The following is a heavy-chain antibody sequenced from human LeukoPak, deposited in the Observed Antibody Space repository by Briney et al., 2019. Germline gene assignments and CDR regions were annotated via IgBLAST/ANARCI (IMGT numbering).Heavy chain of an antibody. CDR2: ISYDGSNK. J-gene: IGHJ3*02. CDR1: GFTFSSCA. CDR3: ARDLVSGYSYGAREAFDI. Sequence: GRSLRLSCAASGFTFSSCAMHWVRQAPGKGLEWVAVISYDGSNKYYADSVKGRFTISRDNSKNTLYLQMNSLRAEDTAVYYCARDLVSGYSYGAREAFDIWGQGTMVTVSS. D-gene: IGHD5-18*01. V-gene: IGHV3-30*04.